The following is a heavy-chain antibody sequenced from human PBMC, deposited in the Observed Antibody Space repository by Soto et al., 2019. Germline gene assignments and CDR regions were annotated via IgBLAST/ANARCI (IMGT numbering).Heavy chain of an antibody. CDR3: VRYDRINMKPYSPEGFHI. V-gene: IGHV4-39*01. D-gene: IGHD3-3*02. J-gene: IGHJ3*02. Sequence: SETLSLTCTVSGDSISSSNSHWGWTRQSPGKGLEYIGSVYYGGAIFYSGNIYYNPSLKSRVTISVDTSKNQFSLRLSSVTAADTGVYYCVRYDRINMKPYSPEGFHIWGQGTMVTV. CDR1: GDSISSSNSH. CDR2: VYYGGAIFYSGNI.